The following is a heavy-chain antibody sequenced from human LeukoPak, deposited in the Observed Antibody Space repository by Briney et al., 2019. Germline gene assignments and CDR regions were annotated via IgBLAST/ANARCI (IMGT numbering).Heavy chain of an antibody. CDR3: ARDNTDYDILTGYSD. D-gene: IGHD3-9*01. J-gene: IGHJ4*02. V-gene: IGHV1-69*13. Sequence: ASVKVSCKASGGTFSSYAISWVLQAPGQGLEWMGGIIPIFGTANYAQKFQGRVTITADESTSTAYMELSSLRSEDTAVYYCARDNTDYDILTGYSDWGQGTLVTVSS. CDR2: IIPIFGTA. CDR1: GGTFSSYA.